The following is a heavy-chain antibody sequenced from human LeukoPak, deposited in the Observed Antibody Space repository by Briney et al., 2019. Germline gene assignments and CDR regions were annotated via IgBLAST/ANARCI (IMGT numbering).Heavy chain of an antibody. Sequence: GGSLRLSCAASGFTFSSYAMSWVRQAPGKGLEWVSVISGSGGSTYYADSVKGRFTISRDNSKNTLYLQMNSLRAEDTAVYYCAKDPNSSVYRYYFYGMDVWGQGTTVTVSS. CDR1: GFTFSSYA. D-gene: IGHD3-22*01. J-gene: IGHJ6*02. V-gene: IGHV3-23*01. CDR3: AKDPNSSVYRYYFYGMDV. CDR2: ISGSGGST.